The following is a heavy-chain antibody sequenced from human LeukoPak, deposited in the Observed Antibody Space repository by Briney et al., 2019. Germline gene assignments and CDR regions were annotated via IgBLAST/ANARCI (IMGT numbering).Heavy chain of an antibody. Sequence: PGGSLRLSCVASGFTFSDYGMHWVRQAPGKGLEWVAVLSNDGTNEYYADSVKGRFTISRDNSKNTLSLQMNSLRAEDTALYYCARGFVLGAAKNYFDYGGQGALVTVSS. CDR3: ARGFVLGAAKNYFDY. D-gene: IGHD2-21*02. CDR1: GFTFSDYG. J-gene: IGHJ4*02. V-gene: IGHV3-30*03. CDR2: LSNDGTNE.